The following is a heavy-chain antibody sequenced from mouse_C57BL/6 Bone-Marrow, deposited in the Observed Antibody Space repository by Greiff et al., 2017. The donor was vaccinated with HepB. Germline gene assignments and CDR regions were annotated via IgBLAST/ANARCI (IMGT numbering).Heavy chain of an antibody. Sequence: EVQLVESGGGLVKPGGSLKLSCAASGFTFSDYGMHWVRQAPEKGLEWVAYISSGSSTIYYADTVKGRFTISRDNAKNTLFLQMTSLRSEDTAMYYGARDDDYALTDYWGQGTSVTVSS. CDR1: GFTFSDYG. V-gene: IGHV5-17*01. CDR3: ARDDDYALTDY. CDR2: ISSGSSTI. D-gene: IGHD2-4*01. J-gene: IGHJ4*01.